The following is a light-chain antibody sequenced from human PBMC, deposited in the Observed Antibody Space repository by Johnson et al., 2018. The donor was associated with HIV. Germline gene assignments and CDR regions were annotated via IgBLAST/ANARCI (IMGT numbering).Light chain of an antibody. CDR3: GTWDSSLISNV. Sequence: QSVLSQPPSVSAAPGQKVTISCSGSSSNIGNNYVSWYQQLPGTAPKLLIYENNKRPSGIPDRFSGSKSDTSATLGITGLQTGDEADYYCGTWDSSLISNVFGPVTKVTVL. CDR2: ENN. V-gene: IGLV1-51*02. J-gene: IGLJ1*01. CDR1: SSNIGNNY.